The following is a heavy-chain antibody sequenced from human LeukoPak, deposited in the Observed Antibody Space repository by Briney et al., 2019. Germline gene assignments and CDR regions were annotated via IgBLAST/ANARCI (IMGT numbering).Heavy chain of an antibody. CDR1: GFTFSIYA. V-gene: IGHV3-23*01. J-gene: IGHJ4*02. CDR2: ISGSGGST. Sequence: QSGGSLRLSCAASGFTFSIYAMSWVRQAPGKGLEWVSAISGSGGSTYYADSVKGRFTISRDNSKNTLYLQMNSLRAEDTAVYYCAKGLRYFDWLSDFDYWGQGTLVTVSS. D-gene: IGHD3-9*01. CDR3: AKGLRYFDWLSDFDY.